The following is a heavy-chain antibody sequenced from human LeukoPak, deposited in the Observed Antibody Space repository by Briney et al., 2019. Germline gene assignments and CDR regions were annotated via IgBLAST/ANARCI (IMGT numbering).Heavy chain of an antibody. CDR2: IFTSGST. Sequence: SETLSLTCTVSGGSISSYYWSWIRQPAGKGLEWVGRIFTSGSTNYNPSLKSRVTMSVDTSKNQFSLKLSSVTAADTAVYYCARDLYCSSTSCYRFDRWGQGTLVTVSS. J-gene: IGHJ5*02. D-gene: IGHD2-2*01. CDR3: ARDLYCSSTSCYRFDR. V-gene: IGHV4-4*07. CDR1: GGSISSYY.